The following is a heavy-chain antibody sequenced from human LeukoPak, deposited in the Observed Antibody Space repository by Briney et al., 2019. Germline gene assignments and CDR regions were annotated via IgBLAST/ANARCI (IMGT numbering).Heavy chain of an antibody. J-gene: IGHJ4*02. D-gene: IGHD3-9*01. Sequence: GGSLRLSCAASGFTSSSYSMNWVRQAPGKGLEWVSSISSSSSYIYYADSVKGRFTISRDNAKNSLYLQMNSLRAEDTAVYYCARAFGEVYDILTGYWGQGTLVTVSS. CDR2: ISSSSSYI. CDR3: ARAFGEVYDILTGY. CDR1: GFTSSSYS. V-gene: IGHV3-21*01.